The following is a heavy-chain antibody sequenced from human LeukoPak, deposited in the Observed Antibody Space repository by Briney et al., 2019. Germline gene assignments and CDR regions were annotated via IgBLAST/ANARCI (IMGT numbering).Heavy chain of an antibody. CDR2: ISRSGDTT. Sequence: GGSLRLSCEASGFTFSNYTMSWVRQAPGKGLEWVSSISRSGDTTYHADSVKGRLTISRDNSKNTLYLQMSSLGAEDTAVYYCARLVPPTTYYYSGMDVWGQGTTVTVSS. CDR1: GFTFSNYT. J-gene: IGHJ6*02. D-gene: IGHD1-26*01. V-gene: IGHV3-23*01. CDR3: ARLVPPTTYYYSGMDV.